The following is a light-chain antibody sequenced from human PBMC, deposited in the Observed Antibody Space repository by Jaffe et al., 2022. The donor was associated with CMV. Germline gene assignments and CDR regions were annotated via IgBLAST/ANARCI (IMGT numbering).Light chain of an antibody. CDR3: ETWDSNTVV. CDR2: VEGNGSY. J-gene: IGLJ2*01. Sequence: QPVLTQSSSASASLGSSVKLTCTLSSGHRNFIIAWHQQQPGKAPRYLMKVEGNGSYKRGSAVPDRFSGSSSGADRYLAIANLQSEDEADYYCETWDSNTVVFGGGTKLTVL. V-gene: IGLV4-60*03. CDR1: SGHRNFI.